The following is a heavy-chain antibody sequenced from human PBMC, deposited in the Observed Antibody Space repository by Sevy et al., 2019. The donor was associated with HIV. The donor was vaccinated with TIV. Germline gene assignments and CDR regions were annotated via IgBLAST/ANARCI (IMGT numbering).Heavy chain of an antibody. CDR2: ITYDGSDK. CDR1: GLTFSSYA. Sequence: GGSLRLSCAASGLTFSSYAMHWVRQAPGKGLEWVAVITYDGSDKYFADSVKGRFTISRDNSKNTLFLQMNSLRTEDTDVYYCARGPGVVAVAALNWFDPWGQGTLVTVSS. D-gene: IGHD2-15*01. CDR3: ARGPGVVAVAALNWFDP. V-gene: IGHV3-30*04. J-gene: IGHJ5*02.